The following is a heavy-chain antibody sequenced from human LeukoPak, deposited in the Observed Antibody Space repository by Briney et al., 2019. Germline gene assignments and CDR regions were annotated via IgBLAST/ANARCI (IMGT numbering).Heavy chain of an antibody. J-gene: IGHJ4*02. CDR3: AKLGDFWSGYSDY. D-gene: IGHD3-3*01. CDR2: ISGSGGST. V-gene: IGHV3-23*01. CDR1: GFTFSSYA. Sequence: PGGSLRLSCAASGFTFSSYAMSWVRQAPGKGLEWVSAISGSGGSTYYADSAKGRFTISRDNSKNTLYLQMNSLRAEDTAVYYCAKLGDFWSGYSDYWGQGTLVTVSS.